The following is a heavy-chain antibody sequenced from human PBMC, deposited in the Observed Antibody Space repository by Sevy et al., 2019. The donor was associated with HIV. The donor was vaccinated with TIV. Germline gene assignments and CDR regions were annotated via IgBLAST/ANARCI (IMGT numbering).Heavy chain of an antibody. CDR3: AKDQRYYYDSSGYYGADY. D-gene: IGHD3-22*01. Sequence: GGSLRLSCAASGFTFSSYGMHWVRQAPGKGLEWVAVISYDGSNKYYADSVKGRFTISRDNSKNTLCLQMNSLRAEDKAMYYCAKDQRYYYDSSGYYGADYWGQGTLVTVSS. CDR1: GFTFSSYG. J-gene: IGHJ4*02. V-gene: IGHV3-30*18. CDR2: ISYDGSNK.